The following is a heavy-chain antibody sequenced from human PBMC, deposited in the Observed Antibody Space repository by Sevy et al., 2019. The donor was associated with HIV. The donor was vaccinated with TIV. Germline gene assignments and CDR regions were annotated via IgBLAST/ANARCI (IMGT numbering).Heavy chain of an antibody. Sequence: GGSLRLSCAASGFTFSSYGMHWVRHAPGKGLEWVAFIRYDGSNKYYADSVKGRFTISRDNSKNTLYLQMNSLRAEDTAVYYCANPSVIAVANQFDYWGQGTLVTVSS. V-gene: IGHV3-30*02. CDR2: IRYDGSNK. D-gene: IGHD6-19*01. J-gene: IGHJ4*02. CDR1: GFTFSSYG. CDR3: ANPSVIAVANQFDY.